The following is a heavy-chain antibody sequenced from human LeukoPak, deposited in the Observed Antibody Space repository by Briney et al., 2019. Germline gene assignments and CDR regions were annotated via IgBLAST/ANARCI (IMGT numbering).Heavy chain of an antibody. CDR1: GGSISSYY. Sequence: SETLSLTCTVSGGSISSYYWSWIRQPPGKGLEWIGYIYYSGSTNYNPSLKSRVTISVDTSKNQFSLKLSSVTAADTAVYYCARPHHYYCLTVGYWGQGTLVTVSS. D-gene: IGHD3-10*01. CDR3: ARPHHYYCLTVGY. V-gene: IGHV4-59*12. J-gene: IGHJ4*02. CDR2: IYYSGST.